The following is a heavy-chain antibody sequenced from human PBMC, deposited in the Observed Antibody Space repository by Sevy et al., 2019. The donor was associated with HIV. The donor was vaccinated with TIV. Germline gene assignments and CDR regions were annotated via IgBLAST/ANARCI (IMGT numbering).Heavy chain of an antibody. CDR2: IKQDGSGK. Sequence: GGSLRLSCAASGFTFSSYCMSWVRQAPGKGLEWVANIKQDGSGKYYVDSVKGRFTISRDNAKNSQYLQMNSLRAEDTAVYYCARDYCSGGSCYRIGDAFDIWGQGTMVTVSS. D-gene: IGHD2-15*01. J-gene: IGHJ3*02. V-gene: IGHV3-7*01. CDR1: GFTFSSYC. CDR3: ARDYCSGGSCYRIGDAFDI.